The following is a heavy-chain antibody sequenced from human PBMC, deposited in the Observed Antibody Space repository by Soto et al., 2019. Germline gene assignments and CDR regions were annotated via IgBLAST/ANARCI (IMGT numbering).Heavy chain of an antibody. CDR1: GFSLSTRGVS. V-gene: IGHV2-5*02. Sequence: QITLKESGPTLVKPTQTLTLTCTFSGFSLSTRGVSVGWIRQSPGKALEWLALIYWDDDKRYSPSLKSRLTSSKDXSKNQVVLTMTNLDPVDTATYFCAHSVPVISYFDYWGQGILVTVSS. J-gene: IGHJ4*02. CDR2: IYWDDDK. CDR3: AHSVPVISYFDY.